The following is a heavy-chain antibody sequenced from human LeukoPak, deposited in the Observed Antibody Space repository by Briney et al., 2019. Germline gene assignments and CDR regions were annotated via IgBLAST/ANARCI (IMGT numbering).Heavy chain of an antibody. Sequence: SETLSLTCTVSGGSISSSSYYWGWIRQPPGKGLEWIGSIYYSGSTYYNPSLKSRVTISVDTSKNQFSLKLSSVTAADTAVYYCARAPWPGFYYFDYWGQGTLVTVSS. D-gene: IGHD3/OR15-3a*01. J-gene: IGHJ4*02. CDR2: IYYSGST. CDR3: ARAPWPGFYYFDY. CDR1: GGSISSSSYY. V-gene: IGHV4-39*07.